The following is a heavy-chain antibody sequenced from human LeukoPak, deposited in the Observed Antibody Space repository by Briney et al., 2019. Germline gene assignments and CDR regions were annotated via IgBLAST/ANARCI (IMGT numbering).Heavy chain of an antibody. CDR2: IWCDGSNK. D-gene: IGHD6-19*01. V-gene: IGHV3-33*01. CDR1: GVTFSIYG. CDR3: ARAAVAGHFDY. Sequence: GGSLRLSCAPSGVTFSIYGMRGVPEAPGKGLEWGAVIWCDGSNKYYAGSVKGRFTNSRDNTKNTLYLQMNSLRAEDTAVYYCARAAVAGHFDYWGQGTLVTVSS. J-gene: IGHJ4*02.